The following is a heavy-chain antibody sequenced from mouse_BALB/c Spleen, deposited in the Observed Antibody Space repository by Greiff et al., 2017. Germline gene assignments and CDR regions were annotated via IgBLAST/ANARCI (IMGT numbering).Heavy chain of an antibody. D-gene: IGHD2-4*01. CDR1: GYSITSGYY. CDR2: ISYDGSN. Sequence: VQLQQSGPGLVKPSQSLSLTCSVTGYSITSGYYWNWIRQFPGNKLEWMGYISYDGSNNYNPSLKNRISITRDTSKNQFFLKLNSVTTEDTATYYCARGYDYDDYWGQGTTLTVSS. V-gene: IGHV3-6*02. CDR3: ARGYDYDDY. J-gene: IGHJ2*01.